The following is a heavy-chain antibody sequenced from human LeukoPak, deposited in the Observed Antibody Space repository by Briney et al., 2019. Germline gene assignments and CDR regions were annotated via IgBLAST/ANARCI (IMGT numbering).Heavy chain of an antibody. Sequence: ASVKVSCKASGYTFTGYYMSWVRQAPGQGLGWMGGINPNSGGTNYAQKFQGRVTMTRDTSISTAYMELSRLRSDDTAVYYCERKQTIAAAPCDYWGQGTLVTLSS. V-gene: IGHV1-2*02. J-gene: IGHJ4*02. CDR1: GYTFTGYY. D-gene: IGHD6-13*01. CDR2: INPNSGGT. CDR3: ERKQTIAAAPCDY.